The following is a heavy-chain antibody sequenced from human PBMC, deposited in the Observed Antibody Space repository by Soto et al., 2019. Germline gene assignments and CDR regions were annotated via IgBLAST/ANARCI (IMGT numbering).Heavy chain of an antibody. Sequence: QVQLVQSGAEVKKPGASVKVSCKASGYTFTSYGISWVRQAPGQGLEWMGWISAYNGNTNYAQKLQGRVTMTTDTXTXXAYMELRSLRSDDTAVYYCARYSSSWYDYYYGMDVWGQGTTVTVSS. CDR1: GYTFTSYG. CDR2: ISAYNGNT. V-gene: IGHV1-18*01. D-gene: IGHD6-13*01. J-gene: IGHJ6*02. CDR3: ARYSSSWYDYYYGMDV.